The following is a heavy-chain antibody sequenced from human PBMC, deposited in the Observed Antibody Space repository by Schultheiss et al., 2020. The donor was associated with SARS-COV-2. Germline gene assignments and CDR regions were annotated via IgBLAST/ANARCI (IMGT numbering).Heavy chain of an antibody. CDR3: ARSRLWFGEPPFDY. D-gene: IGHD3-10*01. J-gene: IGHJ4*02. CDR1: GGSISSYY. Sequence: SQTLSLTCTVSGGSISSYYWSWIRQPPGKGLEWIGEINHSGSTNYNPSLKSRVTISVDTSKNQFSLKLSSVTAADTAVYYCARSRLWFGEPPFDYWGQGTLVTVSS. CDR2: INHSGST. V-gene: IGHV4-34*01.